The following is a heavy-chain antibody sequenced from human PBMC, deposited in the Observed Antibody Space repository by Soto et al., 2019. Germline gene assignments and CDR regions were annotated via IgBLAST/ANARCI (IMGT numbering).Heavy chain of an antibody. D-gene: IGHD2-8*01. CDR3: ARGVLA. CDR2: ISTSGST. Sequence: QLQESGSRLVRPSQTLSLTCSVSGGSVNRGGYSRSWIRQPPGKGIEWIGFISTSGSTAYNPSLKSRVTIPVDRSNMQISLELSSVTAANTAVYYCARGVLAWGQGTLVTVSS. V-gene: IGHV4-30-2*01. J-gene: IGHJ5*02. CDR1: GGSVNRGGYS.